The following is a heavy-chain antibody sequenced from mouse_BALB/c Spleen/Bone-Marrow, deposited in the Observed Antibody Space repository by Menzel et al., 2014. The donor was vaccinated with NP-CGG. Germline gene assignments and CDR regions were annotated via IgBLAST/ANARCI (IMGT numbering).Heavy chain of an antibody. Sequence: VQGVESGPGLVAPSQSLSITCTVSGFSLTGYAVNWVRQPPGKGLEWLGTIWGDGSTDYNSALKSRLSISKDNSKSQVFLKMNSLQTDDTARYYCAREDPGALDYWGQGTSVTVSS. CDR2: IWGDGST. J-gene: IGHJ4*01. CDR1: GFSLTGYA. CDR3: AREDPGALDY. V-gene: IGHV2-6-7*01.